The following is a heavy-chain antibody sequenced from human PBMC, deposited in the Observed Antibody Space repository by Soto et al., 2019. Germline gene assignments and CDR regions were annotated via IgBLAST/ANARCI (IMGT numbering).Heavy chain of an antibody. V-gene: IGHV4-59*01. J-gene: IGHJ3*02. CDR3: ARRYGSAFDI. CDR1: GGSISSYY. Sequence: QVQLQESGPGLVKPSETLSLTCTVSGGSISSYYWSWIRQPPGKGLEWIGYIFYSGSTNYNPSLKSRVTISVDTSKNQFSLKLSSVPAADTAVYYCARRYGSAFDIWGHGTMVTVSS. CDR2: IFYSGST. D-gene: IGHD4-17*01.